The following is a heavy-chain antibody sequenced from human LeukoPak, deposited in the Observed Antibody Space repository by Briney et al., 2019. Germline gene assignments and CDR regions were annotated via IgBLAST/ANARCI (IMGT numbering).Heavy chain of an antibody. CDR2: ISSSGSTI. CDR1: GFTFSSYE. D-gene: IGHD3-10*01. Sequence: GGSLRLSCAASGFTFSSYEMNWVRQAPGKGLEWVSYISSSGSTIYYADSVKGRFTISRDNAKNSLYLQMNSLRAEDTAVYYCARDDGRNYYGSVDYFDYWGQGTLVTVSS. V-gene: IGHV3-48*03. J-gene: IGHJ4*02. CDR3: ARDDGRNYYGSVDYFDY.